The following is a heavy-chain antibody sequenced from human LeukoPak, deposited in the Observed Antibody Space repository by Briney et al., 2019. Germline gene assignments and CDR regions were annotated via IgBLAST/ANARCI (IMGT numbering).Heavy chain of an antibody. Sequence: GRSLRLSCAASGFTFSTYGTHWVRQAPGKGLEWVSGISPSGDILYYADSVKGRFTISRDNFKNTLSLEMNSLRAEDTALYYCARDRDWGAFDAWGQGTLVTVSS. J-gene: IGHJ5*02. D-gene: IGHD3/OR15-3a*01. CDR3: ARDRDWGAFDA. V-gene: IGHV3-23*01. CDR1: GFTFSTYG. CDR2: ISPSGDIL.